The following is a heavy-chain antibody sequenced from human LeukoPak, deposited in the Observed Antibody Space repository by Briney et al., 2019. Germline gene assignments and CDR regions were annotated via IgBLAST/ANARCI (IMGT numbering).Heavy chain of an antibody. V-gene: IGHV1-46*04. J-gene: IGHJ5*02. CDR2: INPSDGTT. Sequence: ASVTVSCTASGYTFTSYYMHWVRQAPGQGLEWMGKINPSDGTTNYAQRLQGRVTMTRDTSTSTVYMELSSLRFEDTAVYYCARGTGGNWFDPWGQGTLVTVSS. CDR3: ARGTGGNWFDP. CDR1: GYTFTSYY. D-gene: IGHD1-1*01.